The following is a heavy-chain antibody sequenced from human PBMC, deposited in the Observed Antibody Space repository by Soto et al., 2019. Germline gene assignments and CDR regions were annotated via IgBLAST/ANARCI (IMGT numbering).Heavy chain of an antibody. Sequence: QVQLQESGPGLVKPSETLSLTCSVSGDSVSGGSFYWSWIRQPPGKGLEWIGYIYFSGSTNDNPSLKSRVTTSIDTSKNQFSLNLLSVTAADTAIYYCVRLVTFGGHEDSWGQGIPVAVS. J-gene: IGHJ5*02. D-gene: IGHD2-15*01. CDR3: VRLVTFGGHEDS. V-gene: IGHV4-61*01. CDR2: IYFSGST. CDR1: GDSVSGGSFY.